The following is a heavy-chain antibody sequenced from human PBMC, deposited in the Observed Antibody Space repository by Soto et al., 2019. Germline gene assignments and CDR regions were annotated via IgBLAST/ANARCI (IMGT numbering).Heavy chain of an antibody. CDR3: ARDRNSFGGSYEGY. Sequence: PGGSLRLSCATSGFSFSSNSMSWVRQSPGKGLEWVSAISDGGERIYYVDSVKGRFTISRDNSKNKLYLQMDSLRAEDTAVYYCARDRNSFGGSYEGYWGQGTLVTVSS. D-gene: IGHD1-26*01. V-gene: IGHV3-23*01. CDR1: GFSFSSNS. CDR2: ISDGGERI. J-gene: IGHJ4*02.